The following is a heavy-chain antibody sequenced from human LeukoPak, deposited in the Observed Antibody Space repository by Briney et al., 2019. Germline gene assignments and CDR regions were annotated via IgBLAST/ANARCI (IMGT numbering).Heavy chain of an antibody. D-gene: IGHD3-3*01. CDR1: GFTFSTYT. Sequence: GGSLRLSCAASGFTFSTYTMYWVRHPPGKRLEWVSIIGSSGGGIHYADSVKGRFTISRDNSKNTLYLQMDSLRAEDTAVYYCARDRAWNYFDYWGQGTLVTVSS. CDR3: ARDRAWNYFDY. V-gene: IGHV3-23*01. J-gene: IGHJ4*02. CDR2: IGSSGGGI.